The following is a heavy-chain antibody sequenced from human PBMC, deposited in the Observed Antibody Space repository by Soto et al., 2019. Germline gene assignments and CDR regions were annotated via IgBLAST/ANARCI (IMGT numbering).Heavy chain of an antibody. D-gene: IGHD2-8*02. V-gene: IGHV3-9*01. CDR3: VKDIGPGGRGPYGMDD. J-gene: IGHJ6*02. CDR1: GFIFDDNA. CDR2: MSWNSGII. Sequence: EVQLVESGGGLVQPGRSLRLSCAASGFIFDDNAMHWVRQVPGEGLEWVSGMSWNSGIIAYADSVKGRFTISRDNAKNSLYLHMNSLRAEDTALYYCVKDIGPGGRGPYGMDDWGQGTTVIVSS.